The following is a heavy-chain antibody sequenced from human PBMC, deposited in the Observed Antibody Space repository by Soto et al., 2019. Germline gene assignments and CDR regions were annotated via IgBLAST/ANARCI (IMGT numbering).Heavy chain of an antibody. D-gene: IGHD3-10*01. J-gene: IGHJ4*02. CDR1: GYTLTELS. CDR2: FDPEDGET. V-gene: IGHV1-24*01. CDR3: ATSIRPYYYGSGSYYKWDY. Sequence: ASVKVSCKVSGYTLTELSMHWVRQAPGKGLEWMGGFDPEDGETIYAQKFQGRVTMTEDTSTDTAYMELSSLRSEDTAVYYCATSIRPYYYGSGSYYKWDYWGQGTLVTVSS.